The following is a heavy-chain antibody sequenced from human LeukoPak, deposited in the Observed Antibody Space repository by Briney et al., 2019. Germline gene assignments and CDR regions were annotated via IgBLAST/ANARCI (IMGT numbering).Heavy chain of an antibody. D-gene: IGHD5-18*01. CDR3: ARGGYSYGLDY. J-gene: IGHJ4*02. CDR2: INWNGGST. CDR1: GLTFGDYG. Sequence: GGSLRLSCVASGLTFGDYGVSWFRQAPGKGLEWVSGINWNGGSTGYADSVEGRFTVSRDNAKNFLYLQMNNLRAEDTALYHCARGGYSYGLDYWGQGTLVTVSS. V-gene: IGHV3-20*01.